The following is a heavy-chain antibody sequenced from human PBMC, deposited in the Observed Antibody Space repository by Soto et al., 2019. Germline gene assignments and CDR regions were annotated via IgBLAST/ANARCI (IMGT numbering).Heavy chain of an antibody. Sequence: GASVKVPCKTAGYIFTSYGISCSRQAPGQGLAWMGWISAYNGNTNYAQRLQGRVTMTTDTSTSTAYKELRSLRSDDTPVYYCATAPYSSSWQSYNPFDPWSQGHLVTVSS. CDR3: ATAPYSSSWQSYNPFDP. V-gene: IGHV1-18*01. CDR1: GYIFTSYG. CDR2: ISAYNGNT. D-gene: IGHD6-13*01. J-gene: IGHJ5*02.